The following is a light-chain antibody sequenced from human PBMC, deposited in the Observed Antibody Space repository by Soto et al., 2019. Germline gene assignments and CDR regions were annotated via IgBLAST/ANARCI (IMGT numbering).Light chain of an antibody. CDR3: SSYAGSNNVI. CDR2: EVT. J-gene: IGLJ2*01. V-gene: IGLV2-8*01. Sequence: QSDLTQPPSASGSPGQSVAISCTGTSSDVGGNNYVSWYQQHPGKAPKLMVYEVTKRPSGVPDRFSGSKSGNTASLTVSGLQAEDEADYYCSSYAGSNNVIFGGGTKLTVL. CDR1: SSDVGGNNY.